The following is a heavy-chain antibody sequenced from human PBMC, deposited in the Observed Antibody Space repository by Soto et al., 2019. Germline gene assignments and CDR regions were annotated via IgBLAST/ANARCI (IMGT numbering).Heavy chain of an antibody. CDR1: GFTFTNYA. D-gene: IGHD3-22*01. Sequence: PGGSLRLSCAASGFTFTNYAMSWVCQAPGKGLEWVSAISGGGGATYYAKSVKGRFTISRDNSKSTLYLQMNSLRAEDTAVYYSAKDYYDSRGYSLYWGQGTLVTVSS. V-gene: IGHV3-23*01. CDR2: ISGGGGAT. J-gene: IGHJ4*02. CDR3: AKDYYDSRGYSLY.